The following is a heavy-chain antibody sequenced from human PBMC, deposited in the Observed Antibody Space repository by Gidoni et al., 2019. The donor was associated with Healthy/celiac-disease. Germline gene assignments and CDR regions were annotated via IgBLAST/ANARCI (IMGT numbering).Heavy chain of an antibody. CDR1: GVTFSSYS. CDR2: ISSSSSYI. CDR3: ARGDCSGGSCYELYYYYGMDV. J-gene: IGHJ6*02. D-gene: IGHD2-15*01. Sequence: EVQLVESGGGLVKPGVSLRLSGAASGVTFSSYSMNWVRQAPGKGLEWVSSISSSSSYIYYADSVKGRFTISRDNAKNSLYLQMNSLRAEDTAVYYCARGDCSGGSCYELYYYYGMDVWGQGTTVTVSS. V-gene: IGHV3-21*01.